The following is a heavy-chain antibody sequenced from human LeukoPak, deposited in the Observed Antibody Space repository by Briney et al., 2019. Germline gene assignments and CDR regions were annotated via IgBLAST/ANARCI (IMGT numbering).Heavy chain of an antibody. J-gene: IGHJ4*02. CDR1: GFTFSSYG. CDR3: ARAAYDSTGYLTL. Sequence: GGSLRLSCAASGFTFSSYGMHWVRQAAGKGLEWVAVIWYDGTNKYYADSVKGRFTISRDSSKNTLSLQMNSLRVEDTAVYYCARAAYDSTGYLTLWGQGTLVTVSS. V-gene: IGHV3-33*01. CDR2: IWYDGTNK. D-gene: IGHD3-22*01.